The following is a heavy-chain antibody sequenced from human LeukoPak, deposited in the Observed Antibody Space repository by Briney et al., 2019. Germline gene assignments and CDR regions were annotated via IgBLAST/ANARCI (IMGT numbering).Heavy chain of an antibody. Sequence: PSEALSLTCSVSAGSIYSTTHYWAWSRQPPGKGVERIASIYYNGIPYYNASLESRVTISVDTSKNQFSLRLRSVSAADTAVYYCARQPVVNRGAVASNFDYWGQGTLVTVSS. CDR3: ARQPVVNRGAVASNFDY. J-gene: IGHJ4*02. D-gene: IGHD6-19*01. V-gene: IGHV4-39*01. CDR2: IYYNGIP. CDR1: AGSIYSTTHY.